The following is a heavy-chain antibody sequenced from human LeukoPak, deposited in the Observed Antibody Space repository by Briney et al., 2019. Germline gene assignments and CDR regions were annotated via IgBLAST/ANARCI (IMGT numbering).Heavy chain of an antibody. V-gene: IGHV3-23*01. CDR3: AKEVDTAMVNDYYYGMDV. J-gene: IGHJ6*02. D-gene: IGHD5-18*01. Sequence: PGGSLRLSCAASGFTFSSYAMSWVRQAPGKGLEWVSAISGSGSSTYYADSVKGRFTISRDNSKDTLYLQMNSLRAEDTAVYYCAKEVDTAMVNDYYYGMDVWGQGTTVTVSS. CDR2: ISGSGSST. CDR1: GFTFSSYA.